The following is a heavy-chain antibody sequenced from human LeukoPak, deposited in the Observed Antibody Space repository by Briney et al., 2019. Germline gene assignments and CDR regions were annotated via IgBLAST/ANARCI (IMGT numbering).Heavy chain of an antibody. CDR3: ARDNSGPNDY. CDR1: GGSISPYY. J-gene: IGHJ4*02. V-gene: IGHV4-59*12. CDR2: IYYSGST. D-gene: IGHD2-15*01. Sequence: SKTLSLTCTVSGGSISPYYWSWIRQPPGKGLEWIGYIYYSGSTNYNPSLKSRVSMSVDTSKNQFSLKLSSVTAADTAVYYCARDNSGPNDYWGQGTLVTVSS.